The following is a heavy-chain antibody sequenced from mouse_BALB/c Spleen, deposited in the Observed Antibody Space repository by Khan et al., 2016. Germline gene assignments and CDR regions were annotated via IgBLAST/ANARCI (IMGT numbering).Heavy chain of an antibody. CDR1: GYTFTNYG. CDR3: ARSGNNLDIDY. D-gene: IGHD4-1*01. CDR2: INTYTGEP. J-gene: IGHJ2*01. Sequence: QIQLVQSGPELKKPGETVKISCKATGYTFTNYGMNWVKQAPGKGLKWMGWINTYTGEPTYTDDFKGRFAFSLETSASTTYLQIINLKNEDTATSFCARSGNNLDIDYRGQGTTLTGSS. V-gene: IGHV9-3-1*01.